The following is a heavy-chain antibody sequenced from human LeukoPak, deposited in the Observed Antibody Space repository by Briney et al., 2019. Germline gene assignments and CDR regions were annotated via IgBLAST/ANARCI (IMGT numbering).Heavy chain of an antibody. D-gene: IGHD6-19*01. CDR2: ISYDGSNK. CDR1: GSTFSSYG. Sequence: GGSLRFSCAASGSTFSSYGMHWVRQAPGKGLEWVAVISYDGSNKYYADSVKGRFTISRDNSKNTLYLQMNSLRAEDTAVYYCAKGDGRQWLAGHAFDIWGQGTMVTVSS. CDR3: AKGDGRQWLAGHAFDI. V-gene: IGHV3-30*18. J-gene: IGHJ3*02.